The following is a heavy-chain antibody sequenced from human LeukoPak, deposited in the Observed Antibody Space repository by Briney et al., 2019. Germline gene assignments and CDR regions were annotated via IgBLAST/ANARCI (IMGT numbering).Heavy chain of an antibody. V-gene: IGHV3-30-3*01. D-gene: IGHD3-22*01. Sequence: PGRSLRLSCAASGSTFSSYAMHWVRQAPGKGLEWVAVISYDGSNKYYADSVKGRFTISRDNSKNTLYLQMNSLRAEDTAVYYCARDSVPITMIVVDPYNWFDPWGQGTLVTVSS. CDR3: ARDSVPITMIVVDPYNWFDP. CDR2: ISYDGSNK. J-gene: IGHJ5*02. CDR1: GSTFSSYA.